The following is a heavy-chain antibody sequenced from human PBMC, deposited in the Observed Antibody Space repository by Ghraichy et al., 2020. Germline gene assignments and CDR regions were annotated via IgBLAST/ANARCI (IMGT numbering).Heavy chain of an antibody. J-gene: IGHJ3*02. CDR2: IYYSGST. CDR1: GGSIINYY. CDR3: AREDSSGWRDAFDI. V-gene: IGHV4-59*01. Sequence: SQTLSLTCTVSGGSIINYYWSWIRQPPGKGLEWIGYIYYSGSTNYNPSLKNRITISVDTSKNQFSLKLSSVTAADTAMYYCAREDSSGWRDAFDIWGQGTMVTVSS. D-gene: IGHD6-19*01.